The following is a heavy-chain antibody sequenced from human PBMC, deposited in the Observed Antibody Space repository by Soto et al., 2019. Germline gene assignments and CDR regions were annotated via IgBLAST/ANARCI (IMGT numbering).Heavy chain of an antibody. CDR2: INPNSGGT. CDR3: AIIGAYYPYYYYGMDV. D-gene: IGHD1-26*01. J-gene: IGHJ6*02. Sequence: GASVKVSCKASGCTFTGYYMHWVRQAPGQGLEWMGWINPNSGGTNYAQKFQGRVTMTRDTSISTAYMELSRLRSDDTAVYYCAIIGAYYPYYYYGMDVWGQGTTVTVSS. V-gene: IGHV1-2*02. CDR1: GCTFTGYY.